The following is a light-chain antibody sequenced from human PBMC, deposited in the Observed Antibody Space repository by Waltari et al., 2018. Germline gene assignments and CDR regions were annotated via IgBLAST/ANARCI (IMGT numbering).Light chain of an antibody. Sequence: QLVLTQSPSASASLGASVKLTCTLTGEYSAYTIAWHQLQPEKGPRYLMNVNSEGSHDKADGIPERFSGSSAGAGRYLIISRLQSDDEADYFCQTWGMNIQVFGGGTRLTVL. CDR3: QTWGMNIQV. CDR2: VNSEGSH. V-gene: IGLV4-69*01. CDR1: GEYSAYT. J-gene: IGLJ3*02.